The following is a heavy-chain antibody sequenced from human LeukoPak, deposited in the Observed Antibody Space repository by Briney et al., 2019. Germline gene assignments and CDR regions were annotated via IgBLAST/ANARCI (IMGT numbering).Heavy chain of an antibody. CDR3: AKGLGYCSSTSCYGAYYYGMDV. J-gene: IGHJ6*02. CDR2: ISGSGGST. CDR1: GFTFSSYA. D-gene: IGHD2-2*01. Sequence: GGSLGLSCAASGFTFSSYAMSWVRQAPGKGLEWVSAISGSGGSTYYADSVKGRFTISRDNSKNTLYLQMNSLRAEDTAVYYCAKGLGYCSSTSCYGAYYYGMDVWGQGTTVTVSS. V-gene: IGHV3-23*01.